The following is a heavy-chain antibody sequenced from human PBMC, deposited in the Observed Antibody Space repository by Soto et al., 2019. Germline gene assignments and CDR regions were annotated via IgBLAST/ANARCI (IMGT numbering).Heavy chain of an antibody. CDR3: ARGSDRRLLSPVYCSGGSCYASTPGFDT. Sequence: GGSLRLSCAASGFTFSSYSINCVRQAPGKGLEWVSYISSSSSTIYYADSVKGRFTISRDNAKNSLYLQMNSLRAEDTAVYYCARGSDRRLLSPVYCSGGSCYASTPGFDTWGQGTLVTVSS. CDR1: GFTFSSYS. J-gene: IGHJ5*02. V-gene: IGHV3-48*01. D-gene: IGHD2-15*01. CDR2: ISSSSSTI.